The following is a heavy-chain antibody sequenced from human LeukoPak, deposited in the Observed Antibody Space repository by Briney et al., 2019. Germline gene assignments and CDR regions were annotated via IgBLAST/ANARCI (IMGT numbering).Heavy chain of an antibody. D-gene: IGHD1-26*01. V-gene: IGHV5-51*01. CDR3: ARRRRSGSYFDAFDI. J-gene: IGHJ3*02. Sequence: GESLKISCKGSGYSLTSYWIGWVRQMPGKGLEWMGIIYPGDSDTRYSPSFQGQVTISADKSISTAYLQWSSLKASDTAMYYCARRRRSGSYFDAFDIWGQGTMVTVSS. CDR1: GYSLTSYW. CDR2: IYPGDSDT.